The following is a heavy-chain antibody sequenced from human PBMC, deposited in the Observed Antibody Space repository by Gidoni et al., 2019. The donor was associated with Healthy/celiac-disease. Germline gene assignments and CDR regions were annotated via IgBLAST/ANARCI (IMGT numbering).Heavy chain of an antibody. V-gene: IGHV3-48*02. CDR3: ARDATIFGVVTHYYMDV. CDR1: GFTFSSYS. J-gene: IGHJ6*03. Sequence: EVQLVESGGGLVQPGGSLRLSCAASGFTFSSYSMNWVRQAPGKGLEWVSYSSSSSSTIYYADSVKCRFTISRDNAKNSLYLQMNSLRDEDTAVYYCARDATIFGVVTHYYMDVWGKGTTVTVSS. CDR2: SSSSSSTI. D-gene: IGHD3-3*01.